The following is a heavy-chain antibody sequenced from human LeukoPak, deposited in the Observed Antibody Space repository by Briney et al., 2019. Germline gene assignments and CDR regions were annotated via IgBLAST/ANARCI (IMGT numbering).Heavy chain of an antibody. CDR2: INHSGST. CDR1: GGAFSGYY. CDR3: ASESSYYDFWSGSLGWFDY. J-gene: IGHJ4*02. V-gene: IGHV4-34*01. D-gene: IGHD3-3*01. Sequence: SETLSLTCAVYGGAFSGYYWSWIRQPPGKGLEWIGEINHSGSTNYHPSLKSRVTISVDTSKNRFSLTLSSVTAADTAVYYCASESSYYDFWSGSLGWFDYWGQGTLVTVSS.